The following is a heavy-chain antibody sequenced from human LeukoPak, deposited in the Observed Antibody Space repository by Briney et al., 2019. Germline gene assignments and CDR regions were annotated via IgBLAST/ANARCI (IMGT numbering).Heavy chain of an antibody. D-gene: IGHD5-12*01. CDR2: IYSGYT. CDR3: ARGRGVVATIWILANPTPMDV. Sequence: GCSLRLSCTLSGFTVSSNSMSWVRQAPGRGLEGVSFIYSGYTHYSDSVKGRFTFSRDHSKNTLYLQTNSLRAEDTAVYYCARGRGVVATIWILANPTPMDVWGKGTTVTISS. V-gene: IGHV3-53*01. J-gene: IGHJ6*04. CDR1: GFTVSSNS.